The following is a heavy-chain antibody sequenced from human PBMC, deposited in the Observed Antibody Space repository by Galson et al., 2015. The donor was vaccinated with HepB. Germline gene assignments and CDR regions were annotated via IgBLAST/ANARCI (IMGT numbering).Heavy chain of an antibody. V-gene: IGHV3-15*07. D-gene: IGHD6-13*01. J-gene: IGHJ2*01. CDR3: TTLGPPRYSSTTFDL. Sequence: SLRLSCAASGFTFSNAWMNWVRQAPGKGLEWVGRIKSKTDGGTTDYAAPVKGRFTISRDDSKNTLYLQMNSLKTEDTAVYYCTTLGPPRYSSTTFDLWGRGTLVTVSS. CDR1: GFTFSNAW. CDR2: IKSKTDGGTT.